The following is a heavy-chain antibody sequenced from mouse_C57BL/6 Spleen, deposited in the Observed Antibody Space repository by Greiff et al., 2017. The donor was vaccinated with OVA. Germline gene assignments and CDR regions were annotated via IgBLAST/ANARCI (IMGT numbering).Heavy chain of an antibody. D-gene: IGHD1-1*01. CDR3: AGTTVVAHFDY. V-gene: IGHV1-54*01. CDR1: GYAFPNYL. Sequence: QVQLKESGAELVRPGTSVKVSCKASGYAFPNYLIEWVKQRPGQGLEWIGVINPGSGGTNYNEKFKGKATLTADKSSSTAYMQLSSLTSEDSAVYVCAGTTVVAHFDYWGQGTTLTVSS. CDR2: INPGSGGT. J-gene: IGHJ2*01.